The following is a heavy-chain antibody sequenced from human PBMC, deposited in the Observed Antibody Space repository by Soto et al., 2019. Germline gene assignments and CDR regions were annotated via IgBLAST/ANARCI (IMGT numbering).Heavy chain of an antibody. V-gene: IGHV1-2*04. D-gene: IGHD3-3*01. CDR3: ARGKTYYYDFWRGYYTEFDY. CDR1: GYTFTCYY. J-gene: IGHJ4*02. CDR2: INPNSGGT. Sequence: ASVKVSCKASGYTFTCYYMHWVRQALGQGLEWMGWINPNSGGTNYAQNFQGWVTMTRDTSISTAYMELSRLRSDDTAVHYCARGKTYYYDFWRGYYTEFDYCGQGTLVTVSS.